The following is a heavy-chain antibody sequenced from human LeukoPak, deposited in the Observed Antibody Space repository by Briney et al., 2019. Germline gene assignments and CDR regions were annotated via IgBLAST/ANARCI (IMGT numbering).Heavy chain of an antibody. V-gene: IGHV1-69*05. CDR2: IIPIFGRP. J-gene: IGHJ5*02. CDR3: ARGETILNWFDP. D-gene: IGHD1-1*01. CDR1: GGTFSSEA. Sequence: ASVKVSCKASGGTFSSEAFIWVRQAPGQGLEWVGGIIPIFGRPDYAQKFQDIVTITTDESTNTVYMELSSLRSEDTAVYYCARGETILNWFDPWGQGTLVTVSS.